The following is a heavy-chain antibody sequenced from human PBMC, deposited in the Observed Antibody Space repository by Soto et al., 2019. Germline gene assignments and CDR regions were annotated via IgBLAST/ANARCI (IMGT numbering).Heavy chain of an antibody. V-gene: IGHV3-23*01. J-gene: IGHJ4*02. CDR3: AKDRSSTSCYAFDY. CDR1: GFTFRNYA. CDR2: ISGSGGTT. Sequence: GGSLRLCYAASGFTFRNYAMSWARQAPGKGLEWVSAISGSGGTTHYADSVKGRFTISRDNSKNTLYLQMNSLRVEDTAVYYCAKDRSSTSCYAFDYWGQGSLVTVSS. D-gene: IGHD2-2*01.